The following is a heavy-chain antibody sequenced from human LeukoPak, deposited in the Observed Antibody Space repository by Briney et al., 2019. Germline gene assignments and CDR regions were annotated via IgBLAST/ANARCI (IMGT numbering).Heavy chain of an antibody. Sequence: SVKVSCKASGGTFSSYAISWVRQAPGQGLEWMGGIIPIFGTAKYAQKFQGRVTITADKSTSTAYMELSSLRSEDTAVYYCAREARVAATHYWFDPWGQGTLVTVSS. J-gene: IGHJ5*02. CDR2: IIPIFGTA. CDR1: GGTFSSYA. D-gene: IGHD2-15*01. CDR3: AREARVAATHYWFDP. V-gene: IGHV1-69*06.